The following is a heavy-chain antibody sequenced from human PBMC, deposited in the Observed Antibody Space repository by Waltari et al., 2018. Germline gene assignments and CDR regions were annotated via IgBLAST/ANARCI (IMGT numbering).Heavy chain of an antibody. CDR3: ARGPMTATGQGYFDI. CDR2: RIPLVNTT. V-gene: IGHV1-69*01. CDR1: GGTFVSYA. J-gene: IGHJ2*01. Sequence: QVQLVQSGAEVKNPGSSVTVSCKASGGTFVSYAVSWVRQAPGQGLEWMGGRIPLVNTTNYPQKCQGRVTITADESTSTAVMELTSLKSDDTAFYDCARGPMTATGQGYFDIWGRGTLVTVSS. D-gene: IGHD5-18*01.